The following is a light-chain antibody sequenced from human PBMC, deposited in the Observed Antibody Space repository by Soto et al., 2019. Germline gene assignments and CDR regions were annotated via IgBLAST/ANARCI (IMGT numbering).Light chain of an antibody. CDR3: QQRTNWPLT. V-gene: IGKV3-11*01. J-gene: IGKJ4*01. CDR1: QSISTY. CDR2: DTS. Sequence: EIVLTQSPATLSLSPGERATLSCRASQSISTYLGWYQQKPGQAPRLLIYDTSNRAAGVPARFSGSGSGTDFTLTISSLEPEDFAVYYCQQRTNWPLTFGGGTKVEI.